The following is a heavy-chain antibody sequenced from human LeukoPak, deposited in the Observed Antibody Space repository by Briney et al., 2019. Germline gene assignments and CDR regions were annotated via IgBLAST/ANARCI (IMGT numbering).Heavy chain of an antibody. CDR3: ARSTYCSGGSCYLPFDY. J-gene: IGHJ4*02. CDR1: GGSISSGDYY. CDR2: IYYSGST. Sequence: PSETLSLTCTVSGGSISSGDYYWSWIRQPPGKGLEWIGYIYYSGSTYYNPSLKSRVTISVDTSKNQFSLKLSSVTAADTAVCYCARSTYCSGGSCYLPFDYWGQGTLVTVSS. V-gene: IGHV4-30-4*01. D-gene: IGHD2-15*01.